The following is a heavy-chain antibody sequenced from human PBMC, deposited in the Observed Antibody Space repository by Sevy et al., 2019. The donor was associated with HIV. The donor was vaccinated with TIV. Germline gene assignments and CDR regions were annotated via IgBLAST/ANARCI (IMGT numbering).Heavy chain of an antibody. J-gene: IGHJ4*02. V-gene: IGHV1-2*02. CDR3: VRDDRDGYFDY. CDR1: GYTFTGYY. Sequence: ASVEVSCKASGYTFTGYYMHWVRQAPGQGLEWMGWINPDSGGPNYAPKFQGRVTLTRDTSISTANMELSRLKSDDTAVYYCVRDDRDGYFDYWGQGTLVTVSS. CDR2: INPDSGGP.